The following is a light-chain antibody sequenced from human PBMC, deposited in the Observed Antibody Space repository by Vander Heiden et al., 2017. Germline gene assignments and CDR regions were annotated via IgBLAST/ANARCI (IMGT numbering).Light chain of an antibody. Sequence: QSVLSQPPSMSAPPGQRVTISCSGSSSNIGNNYLYWYQHLPGTTPKLLIHSHYQRPSGVPDRFSGSKSGTSVSLTISGLRSEDEAVYYCASWDDSLSGWVFGGGTKLTVL. V-gene: IGLV1-47*02. CDR2: SHY. CDR3: ASWDDSLSGWV. J-gene: IGLJ2*01. CDR1: SSNIGNNY.